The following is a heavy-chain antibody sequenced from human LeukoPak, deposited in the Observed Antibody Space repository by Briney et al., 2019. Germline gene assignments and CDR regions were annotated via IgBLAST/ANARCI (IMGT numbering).Heavy chain of an antibody. CDR2: IKSKTDGGTT. CDR1: GFTFSNAW. Sequence: PGGSLRLSCAASGFTFSNAWMSWVRQAPGKGLEWVGRIKSKTDGGTTDYAAPVKGRFTISRDDSKNTLYLQMNSLKTEDTAVYYCTTDPWVLLRVRVLNYWGQGTLVTVSS. CDR3: TTDPWVLLRVRVLNY. D-gene: IGHD1-26*01. J-gene: IGHJ4*02. V-gene: IGHV3-15*01.